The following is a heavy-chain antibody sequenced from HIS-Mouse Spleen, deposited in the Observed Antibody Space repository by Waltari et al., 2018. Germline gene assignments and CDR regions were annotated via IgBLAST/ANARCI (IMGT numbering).Heavy chain of an antibody. D-gene: IGHD3-16*01. V-gene: IGHV1-2*02. Sequence: QVQLVQSGAEVKKPGASVKVSCKASGYTFTGYYMHWVRQAPGQGLEWMGWINPNRGGTNYTQKVQGRVTMTRDTSISTAYMELSRLRSDDTAVYYCASGLGGVYYGMDVWGQGTTVTVSS. CDR1: GYTFTGYY. CDR3: ASGLGGVYYGMDV. J-gene: IGHJ6*02. CDR2: INPNRGGT.